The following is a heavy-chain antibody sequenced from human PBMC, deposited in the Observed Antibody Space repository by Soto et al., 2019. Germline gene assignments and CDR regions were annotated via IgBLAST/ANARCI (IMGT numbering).Heavy chain of an antibody. CDR1: GYSFTGHY. D-gene: IGHD2-21*01. CDR3: ATTVVRKMSHDFDS. J-gene: IGHJ5*01. CDR2: INPHSGET. Sequence: QVQLVQSGAEVKQPGASVKVSCKASGYSFTGHYLHWVRQAPGPGLEWMGWINPHSGETNYARKFQGRVTMTRDTSISTAYMEMNRVKSDDTAVYYCATTVVRKMSHDFDSWGQGTRVTVST. V-gene: IGHV1-2*02.